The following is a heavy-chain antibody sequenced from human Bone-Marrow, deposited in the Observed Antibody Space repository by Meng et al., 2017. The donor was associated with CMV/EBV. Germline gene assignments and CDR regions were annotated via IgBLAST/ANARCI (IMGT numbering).Heavy chain of an antibody. CDR2: IYYSGST. CDR1: GGSISSYY. V-gene: IGHV4-59*01. J-gene: IGHJ5*02. D-gene: IGHD6-13*01. CDR3: ARDLTRGVIAAAGTGGQGWFDP. Sequence: SETLSLTCTVSGGSISSYYWSWIRQPPGKGLEWIGYIYYSGSTNYNPSLKSRVTISVDTSKNQFSLKLSSVTAADTAVYYCARDLTRGVIAAAGTGGQGWFDPWGQGTRVTVSS.